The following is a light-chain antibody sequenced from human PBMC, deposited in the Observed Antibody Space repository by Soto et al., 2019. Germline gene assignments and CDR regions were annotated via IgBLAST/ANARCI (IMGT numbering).Light chain of an antibody. CDR1: QSISSY. V-gene: IGKV1-39*01. CDR3: QQYNSYPWT. CDR2: AAS. Sequence: DIQMTQSPSSLSASVGDRVTVTCRASQSISSYLNWYQQKPGKAPKLLIYAASSLQSGVPSRFSGSGSGTEFTLSISSLQPDDIATYYCQQYNSYPWTFGQGTK. J-gene: IGKJ1*01.